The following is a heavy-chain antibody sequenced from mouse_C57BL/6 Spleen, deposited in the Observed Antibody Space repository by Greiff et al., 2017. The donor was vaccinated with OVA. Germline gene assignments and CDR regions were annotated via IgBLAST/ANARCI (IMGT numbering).Heavy chain of an antibody. Sequence: VQLQQPGAELVKPGASVKLSCKASGYTFTSYWMHWVKQRPGRGLEWIGRIDPNRGGTKYNEKFKSKATLSVDKPASTAYMQLSSLTTEDSACYYCARLGIYYDYYEYWYFDVWGTGTTVTVSS. J-gene: IGHJ1*03. V-gene: IGHV1-72*01. CDR1: GYTFTSYW. CDR2: IDPNRGGT. CDR3: ARLGIYYDYYEYWYFDV. D-gene: IGHD2-4*01.